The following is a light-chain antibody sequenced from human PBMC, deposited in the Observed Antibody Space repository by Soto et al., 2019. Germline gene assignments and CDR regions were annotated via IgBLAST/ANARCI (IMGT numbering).Light chain of an antibody. J-gene: IGKJ3*01. CDR3: QQYNDWPRT. CDR2: GAV. CDR1: QSVRSN. V-gene: IGKV3-15*01. Sequence: VVMSQSPATMSVSPGEGASLSCRASQSVRSNLAWYQQRPGQAPRLLIYGAVTRATGIPARFSGSGSGTEFTLTISSLQSEDFALYYCQQYNDWPRTFGPGTKVDIK.